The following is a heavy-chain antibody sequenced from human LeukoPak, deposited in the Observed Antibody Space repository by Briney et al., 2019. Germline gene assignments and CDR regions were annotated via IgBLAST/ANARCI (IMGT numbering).Heavy chain of an antibody. Sequence: PSETLSLTCAVYGGSFSNYYWSWIRQPPGKGLEWIGEINDSGRINYNPSLMSRVTVSVDTSKNQFSLRLTSVTATDTAVYYCARQRTTFYWYFDLWGRGTLVTVSS. D-gene: IGHD4-11*01. CDR3: ARQRTTFYWYFDL. J-gene: IGHJ2*01. V-gene: IGHV4-34*01. CDR2: INDSGRI. CDR1: GGSFSNYY.